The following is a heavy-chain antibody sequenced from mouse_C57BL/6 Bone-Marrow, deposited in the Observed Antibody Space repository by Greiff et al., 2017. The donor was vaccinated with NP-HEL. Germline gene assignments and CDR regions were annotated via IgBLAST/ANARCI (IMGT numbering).Heavy chain of an antibody. CDR3: ARHASYYYGSSYDYFDY. CDR2: FYPGSGSI. CDR1: GYTFTEYT. J-gene: IGHJ2*01. V-gene: IGHV1-62-2*01. D-gene: IGHD1-1*01. Sequence: QVQLQQSGAELVKPGASVKLSCKASGYTFTEYTIHWVKQRSGQGLEWIGWFYPGSGSIKYNEKFKDKATLTADKSSSTVYMELSRLTSEDSAVYFCARHASYYYGSSYDYFDYWGQGTTLTVSS.